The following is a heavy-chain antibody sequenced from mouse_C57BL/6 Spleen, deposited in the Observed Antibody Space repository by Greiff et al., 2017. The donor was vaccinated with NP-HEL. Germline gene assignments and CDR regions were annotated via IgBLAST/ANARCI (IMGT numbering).Heavy chain of an antibody. J-gene: IGHJ4*01. CDR3: AKLGHYYAMDY. V-gene: IGHV1-55*01. CDR1: GYTFTSYW. D-gene: IGHD4-1*01. CDR2: IYPGSGST. Sequence: QVQLQQPGAELVKPGASVKLSCKASGYTFTSYWMTWVKQRPGQGLEWIGDIYPGSGSTNYNEKFKSKATLTVDTSSSTAYMQLSSLTSEDSAVYYCAKLGHYYAMDYWGQGTSVTVSS.